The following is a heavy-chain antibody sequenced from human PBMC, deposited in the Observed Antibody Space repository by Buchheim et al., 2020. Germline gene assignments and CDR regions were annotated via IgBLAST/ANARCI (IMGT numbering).Heavy chain of an antibody. CDR2: ISYDGSNK. D-gene: IGHD3-22*01. J-gene: IGHJ4*02. CDR1: GFTFSSYV. Sequence: QVQLVESGGGVVQPGRSLRLSCAASGFTFSSYVMHWVRQAPGKGLEWVAVISYDGSNKYYADSVKGRFTISRDNSKNTLYLQMNSLRAEDTAVYYCARASPTWGYDSSGYYRLYYFDYWGQGTL. CDR3: ARASPTWGYDSSGYYRLYYFDY. V-gene: IGHV3-30-3*01.